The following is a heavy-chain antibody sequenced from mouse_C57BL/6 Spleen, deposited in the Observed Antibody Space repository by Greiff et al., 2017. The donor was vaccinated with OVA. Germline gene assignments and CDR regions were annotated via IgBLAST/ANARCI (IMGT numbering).Heavy chain of an antibody. CDR2: ISSGGSYT. J-gene: IGHJ3*01. CDR1: GFTFSSYG. V-gene: IGHV5-6*01. CDR3: ASPYGSSYWFAY. D-gene: IGHD1-1*01. Sequence: EVQLQESGGDLVKPGGSLKLSCAASGFTFSSYGMSWVRQTPDKRLEWVATISSGGSYTYYPDSVKGRFTISRDNAKNTLYLQMSSLKSEDTAMYYCASPYGSSYWFAYWGQGTLVTVSA.